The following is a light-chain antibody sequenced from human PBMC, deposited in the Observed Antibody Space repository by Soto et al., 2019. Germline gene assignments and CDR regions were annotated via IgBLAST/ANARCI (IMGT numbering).Light chain of an antibody. Sequence: DIQMTQSPSSLSASVGDRVTITCRASQGISNYLAWYQQKPGKVPKLLIYAASTLQSGVPSRFSGSGSGTDFTLTISSLEPEDVATYYCQKYNSAPQLTFGGGTKVEIK. V-gene: IGKV1-27*01. CDR1: QGISNY. CDR3: QKYNSAPQLT. J-gene: IGKJ4*01. CDR2: AAS.